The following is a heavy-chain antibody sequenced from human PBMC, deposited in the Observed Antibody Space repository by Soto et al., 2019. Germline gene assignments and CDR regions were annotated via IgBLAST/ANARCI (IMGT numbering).Heavy chain of an antibody. D-gene: IGHD3-3*01. CDR2: IYWGDDK. Sequence: QITLNESGPTVVKPTETLTLTCTFSGFSLTTSGVGVGWVRQSPGKAPEWLAFIYWGDDKRYSTSLKSRLTITKDTSKNQVVLTMANVDPADTATYYCAHRVLRAVFGLVTTTAIYFDFWGQGTPVVVSS. V-gene: IGHV2-5*02. CDR3: AHRVLRAVFGLVTTTAIYFDF. CDR1: GFSLTTSGVG. J-gene: IGHJ4*02.